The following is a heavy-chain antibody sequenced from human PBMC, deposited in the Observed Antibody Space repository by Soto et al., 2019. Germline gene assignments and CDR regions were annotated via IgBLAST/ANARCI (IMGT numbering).Heavy chain of an antibody. J-gene: IGHJ4*02. D-gene: IGHD3-3*01. CDR3: ARLREGNAFWSGYYILNC. CDR1: GFTFSSYS. Sequence: GGSLRLSCAASGFTFSSYSMNWVRQAPGKGLEWVSSISSSSSYIYYAESVKGRFTISRDNAKNSLYLQMNSLRAEDTAVDYCARLREGNAFWSGYYILNCWRQGTLVTVSS. CDR2: ISSSSSYI. V-gene: IGHV3-21*01.